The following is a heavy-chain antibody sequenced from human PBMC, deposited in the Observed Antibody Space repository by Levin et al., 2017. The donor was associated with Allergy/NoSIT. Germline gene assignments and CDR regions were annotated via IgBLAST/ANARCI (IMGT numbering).Heavy chain of an antibody. CDR2: ISGSGGST. CDR3: AKRRYGSGREGDY. J-gene: IGHJ4*02. D-gene: IGHD3-10*01. Sequence: GESLKISCAASGFTFSSYAMSWVRQAPGKGLEWVSAISGSGGSTYYADSVKGRFTISRDNSKNTLYLQMNSLRAEDTAVYYCAKRRYGSGREGDYWGQGTLVTVSS. CDR1: GFTFSSYA. V-gene: IGHV3-23*01.